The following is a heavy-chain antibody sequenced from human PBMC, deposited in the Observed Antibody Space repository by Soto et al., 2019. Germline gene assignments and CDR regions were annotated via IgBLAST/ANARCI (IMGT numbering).Heavy chain of an antibody. CDR3: AREVYSSGSFDY. Sequence: EVQLVESGGGLVKPGGSLRLSCAASGFTFSSYSMNWVRQAPGKGLEWVSSISSSSSYIYYADSVMGRFTISRDNAKNSLYLQMNSLRAEDTAVYYCAREVYSSGSFDYWGQGTLVTVSS. V-gene: IGHV3-21*01. J-gene: IGHJ4*02. D-gene: IGHD6-19*01. CDR1: GFTFSSYS. CDR2: ISSSSSYI.